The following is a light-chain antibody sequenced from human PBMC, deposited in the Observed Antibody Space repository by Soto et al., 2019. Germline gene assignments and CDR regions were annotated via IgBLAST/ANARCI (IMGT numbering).Light chain of an antibody. CDR1: SSNIGAGYD. Sequence: QPVLTQPPSVSGAPGQRVTISCTGSSSNIGAGYDLHWYQQLPGTAPKLLIYANSNRPSGVPDRFSGSKSGTSASLAITGLQADDEADYYSQPYASSLALRVFGTGTKLTVL. J-gene: IGLJ1*01. V-gene: IGLV1-40*01. CDR3: QPYASSLALRV. CDR2: ANS.